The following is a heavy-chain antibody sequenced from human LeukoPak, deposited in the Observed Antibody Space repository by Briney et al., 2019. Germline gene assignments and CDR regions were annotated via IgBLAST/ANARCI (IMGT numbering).Heavy chain of an antibody. CDR2: ISSSSSTI. CDR1: GFTFSSYS. J-gene: IGHJ6*02. V-gene: IGHV3-48*04. Sequence: GGSLRLSCAASGFTFSSYSMNWVRQAPGKGLEWVSYISSSSSTIYYADSVKGRFTISRDNAKNSLYLQMNSLRAEDTAVYYCARDHRGYYYGMDVWGRGTTVTVSS. CDR3: ARDHRGYYYGMDV. D-gene: IGHD3-10*01.